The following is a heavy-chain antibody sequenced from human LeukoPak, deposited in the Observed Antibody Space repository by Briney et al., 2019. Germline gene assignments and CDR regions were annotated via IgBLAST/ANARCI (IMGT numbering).Heavy chain of an antibody. Sequence: TGVSLRVSCAASGFTFSAYALSWVRQAPGKGLEWVSAISGTAASTYYADSVKGRFTISGDNSKSTLYLQMNSLRAEDTAIYYCAKGVRFLDWWMLDYWGQGSLVTVSS. D-gene: IGHD3-9*01. CDR1: GFTFSAYA. CDR3: AKGVRFLDWWMLDY. J-gene: IGHJ4*02. CDR2: ISGTAAST. V-gene: IGHV3-23*01.